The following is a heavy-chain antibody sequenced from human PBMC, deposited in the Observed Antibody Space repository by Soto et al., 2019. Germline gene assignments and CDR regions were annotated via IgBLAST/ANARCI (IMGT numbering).Heavy chain of an antibody. CDR3: ARLLLYSTSGRGWFDP. V-gene: IGHV3-7*03. J-gene: IGHJ5*02. Sequence: GGSLRLSCITSGFTFSKFWMSWVRQAPGKGLEWVANIKHDGSQSYYEDSVKGRFTTSRDNAKNSLYLQVNSLRVDDTAVYFCARLLLYSTSGRGWFDPRGQGALVTVSS. CDR1: GFTFSKFW. D-gene: IGHD2-2*02. CDR2: IKHDGSQS.